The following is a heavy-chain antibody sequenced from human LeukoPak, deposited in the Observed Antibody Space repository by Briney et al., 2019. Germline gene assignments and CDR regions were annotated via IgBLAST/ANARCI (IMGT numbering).Heavy chain of an antibody. J-gene: IGHJ4*02. CDR1: GYGFNRYG. D-gene: IGHD6-19*01. CDR2: ISAYNGDT. V-gene: IGHV1-18*01. Sequence: ASVKVSCKASGYGFNRYGITWVRQAPGQGLEWVGWISAYNGDTKYAQKFEGRVTMTTDTSTTTAYMELRSLRSDDTAVYYCARDPSNTSGWYIYFDYWGQGTLVTVSS. CDR3: ARDPSNTSGWYIYFDY.